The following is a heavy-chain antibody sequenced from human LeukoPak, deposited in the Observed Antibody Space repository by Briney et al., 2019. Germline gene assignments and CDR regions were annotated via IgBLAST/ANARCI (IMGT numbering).Heavy chain of an antibody. CDR1: GFTFSNYA. V-gene: IGHV3-30-3*01. CDR3: STYAGWLRSFDY. J-gene: IGHJ4*02. D-gene: IGHD5-12*01. CDR2: TSFDESTK. Sequence: PGGSLRLSCAASGFTFSNYAMHWVRQPPGKGLEWVAVTSFDESTKYYADSVKGRFTISRDNSKNTLYLQMDSLNPEDTAVYYCSTYAGWLRSFDYWGQGTLVTVSS.